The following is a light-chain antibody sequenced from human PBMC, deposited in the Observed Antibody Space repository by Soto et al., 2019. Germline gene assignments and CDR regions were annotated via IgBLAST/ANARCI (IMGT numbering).Light chain of an antibody. CDR1: QTVSSW. V-gene: IGKV1-5*01. CDR2: DVS. Sequence: DIQMTQSPSTLSASVGDRVTITCRASQTVSSWLAWYQQKPGKAPKLLIYDVSSLESGVPSRFSGSGSGTEFILTISSLQPDDFATYYCQQYYSYSRTFGQGTKV. J-gene: IGKJ1*01. CDR3: QQYYSYSRT.